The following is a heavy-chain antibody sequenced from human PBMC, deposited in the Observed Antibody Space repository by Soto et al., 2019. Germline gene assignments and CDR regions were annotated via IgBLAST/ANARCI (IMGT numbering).Heavy chain of an antibody. D-gene: IGHD5-12*01. CDR2: IYHSGST. CDR3: ARLPYSYSGYDETYFDY. CDR1: GYSITRGYY. V-gene: IGHV4-38-2*01. Sequence: SETLSPTCAVSGYSITRGYYWGWFRQPPGEGLEWIGSIYHSGSTDYNPSLKSRVTISVDTPQKLFSLKLSSVTAADTAVYYCARLPYSYSGYDETYFDYWGQGTLVTVSS. J-gene: IGHJ4*02.